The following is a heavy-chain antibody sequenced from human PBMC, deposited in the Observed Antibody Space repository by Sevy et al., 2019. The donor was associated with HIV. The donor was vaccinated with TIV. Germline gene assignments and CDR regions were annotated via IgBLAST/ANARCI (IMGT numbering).Heavy chain of an antibody. J-gene: IGHJ4*02. CDR1: GGSITNSSYY. D-gene: IGHD6-19*01. Sequence: SETLSPTCTVSGGSITNSSYYWAWIRQPPGEGLEWIGSIYHSGTTYYDPSLKSRVTISVDTSRNQFSLKLTSVTAADTAVYYCASPNTTGWYFNYWGQGILVNVSS. CDR3: ASPNTTGWYFNY. CDR2: IYHSGTT. V-gene: IGHV4-39*01.